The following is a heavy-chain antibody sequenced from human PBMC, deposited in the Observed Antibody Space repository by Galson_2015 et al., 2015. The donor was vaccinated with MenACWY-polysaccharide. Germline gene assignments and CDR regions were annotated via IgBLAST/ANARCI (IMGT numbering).Heavy chain of an antibody. CDR2: ISDDGTYK. CDR3: AKGAVDTPMTFLFDF. V-gene: IGHV3-30*18. D-gene: IGHD5-18*01. Sequence: SLRLSCAASGFTFSSYGMHWARQAPGKGLDWVAVISDDGTYKYYADSVKGRFTISRDNSKNTLFLQMNSLRAEDTAVYYCAKGAVDTPMTFLFDFWGQGTLVTVSS. J-gene: IGHJ4*02. CDR1: GFTFSSYG.